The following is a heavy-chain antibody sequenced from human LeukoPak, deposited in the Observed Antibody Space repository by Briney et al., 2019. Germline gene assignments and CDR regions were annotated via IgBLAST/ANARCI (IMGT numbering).Heavy chain of an antibody. CDR1: GGTFSSYA. V-gene: IGHV1-69*05. D-gene: IGHD3-3*01. Sequence: SVKVSCKASGGTFSSYAISWVRQAPGQGLGWMGGIIPIFGTANYAQKFQGRVTITTDESTSTAYMELSSLRSEDTAVYYCASRMSPRFGVVDYYYYYMDVWGKGTTVTVSS. J-gene: IGHJ6*03. CDR2: IIPIFGTA. CDR3: ASRMSPRFGVVDYYYYYMDV.